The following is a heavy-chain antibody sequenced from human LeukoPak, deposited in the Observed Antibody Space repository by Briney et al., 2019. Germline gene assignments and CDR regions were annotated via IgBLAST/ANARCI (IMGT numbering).Heavy chain of an antibody. CDR3: ARDELKGRFLD. CDR2: IYSAGGGGVP. CDR1: GFTVSSNY. D-gene: IGHD3-3*01. Sequence: GGSLRPSWAASGFTVSSNYMSWVRQPRGKGLEWVSVIYSAGGGGVPYYAHSVKGRLTISRDNSKNMLYLQMNSLRAEDTAVYYCARDELKGRFLDWGQATLVTVSS. V-gene: IGHV3-53*01. J-gene: IGHJ4*02.